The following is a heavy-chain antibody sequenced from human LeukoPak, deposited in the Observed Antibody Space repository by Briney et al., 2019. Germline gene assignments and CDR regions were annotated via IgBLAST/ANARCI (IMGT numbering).Heavy chain of an antibody. V-gene: IGHV3-74*01. Sequence: GGSLRLSCSASGFTFSSYAMHWVRQAPGKGLVWVSRISGGGSSTNYADSVKGRFTISRDNAKNTLYLQMNSLRAEDTAVYYCARTYLVGWYFDLWGRGALVTVSS. D-gene: IGHD3-16*01. CDR1: GFTFSSYA. J-gene: IGHJ2*01. CDR2: ISGGGSST. CDR3: ARTYLVGWYFDL.